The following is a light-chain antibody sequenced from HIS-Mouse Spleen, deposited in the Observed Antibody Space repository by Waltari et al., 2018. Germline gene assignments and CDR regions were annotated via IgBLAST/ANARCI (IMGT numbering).Light chain of an antibody. CDR2: GAS. V-gene: IGKV3-20*01. J-gene: IGKJ4*01. Sequence: EIVLTQSPGTLSLSPVERATLSCRASQSVSSSYLAWYQQKPGQAPRLLLYGASSRATGIPDRFSGSGSGTDFTLTISRMEPEDFAVYYCQQYGSSPLTFGGGTKVEIK. CDR1: QSVSSSY. CDR3: QQYGSSPLT.